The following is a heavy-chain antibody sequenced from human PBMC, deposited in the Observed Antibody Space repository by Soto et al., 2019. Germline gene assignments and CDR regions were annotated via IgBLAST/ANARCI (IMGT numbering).Heavy chain of an antibody. J-gene: IGHJ4*02. CDR3: ARNYGDSFDY. D-gene: IGHD4-17*01. CDR1: GGSISSYY. Sequence: SETLSLTCTVSGGSISSYYWSWIPQPPGKGLEWIGYIYYRGSTKHPPHPKSPVTMSVDTSKNQSHLKLSFVTAADPAVYYCARNYGDSFDYWGQGTLVTVSS. CDR2: IYYRGST. V-gene: IGHV4-59*08.